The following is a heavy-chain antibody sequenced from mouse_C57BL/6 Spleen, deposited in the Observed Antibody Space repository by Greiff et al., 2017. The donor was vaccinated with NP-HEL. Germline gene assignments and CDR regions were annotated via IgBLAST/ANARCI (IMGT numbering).Heavy chain of an antibody. CDR1: GFTFSDYG. CDR3: ARPGIYLYYDGVFAY. V-gene: IGHV5-17*01. CDR2: ISSGSSTI. D-gene: IGHD1-1*01. J-gene: IGHJ3*01. Sequence: EVQVVESGGGLVKPGGSLKLSCAASGFTFSDYGMHWVRQAPEKGLEWVAYISSGSSTIYYADTVKGRFTISRDNAKNTLFLQMTSLRSEDTAMYYCARPGIYLYYDGVFAYWGQGTRVTVSA.